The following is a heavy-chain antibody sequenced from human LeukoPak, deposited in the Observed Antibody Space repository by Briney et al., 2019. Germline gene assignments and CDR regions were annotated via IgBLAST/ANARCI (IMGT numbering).Heavy chain of an antibody. CDR1: GFTFSDYW. D-gene: IGHD2-2*01. V-gene: IGHV3-7*01. Sequence: GGSLRLSCAASGFTFSDYWMSWVRQAPGKGLEGVANIKPDGSERNYVDSVKGRFTISRDSANNSLYLQINSLRAEDTAVYYCARDARGIPDSPYNWFDPWGQGTLVTVSS. CDR2: IKPDGSER. CDR3: ARDARGIPDSPYNWFDP. J-gene: IGHJ5*02.